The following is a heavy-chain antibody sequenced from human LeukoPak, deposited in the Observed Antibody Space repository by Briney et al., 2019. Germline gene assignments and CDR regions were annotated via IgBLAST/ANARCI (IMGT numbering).Heavy chain of an antibody. CDR3: ARDPYGSGSWPSMGV. D-gene: IGHD3-10*01. V-gene: IGHV1-18*01. CDR1: GYTFTSYG. J-gene: IGHJ6*03. Sequence: GASVKVSCKASGYTFTSYGISWVRQAPGQGLEWMGWISAYNGNTNYAQKLQGRVTMTTDTSTSTAYMELRSLRSDDTAVYYCARDPYGSGSWPSMGVWGKGTTVTVSS. CDR2: ISAYNGNT.